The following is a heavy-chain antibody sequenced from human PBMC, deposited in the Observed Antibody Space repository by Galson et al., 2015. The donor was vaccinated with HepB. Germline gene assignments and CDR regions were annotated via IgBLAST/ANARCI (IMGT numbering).Heavy chain of an antibody. CDR2: INSDGSST. J-gene: IGHJ4*02. V-gene: IGHV3-74*01. CDR1: GFNFNSYW. Sequence: SLRLSCAASGFNFNSYWLHWVRQAPGKGLVWVSRINSDGSSTSYADSVKGRFSISRDNAKNTLYLQMNSLRAEDTAVYYCASGGSLVATITGWGQGTLVTVSS. D-gene: IGHD5-12*01. CDR3: ASGGSLVATITG.